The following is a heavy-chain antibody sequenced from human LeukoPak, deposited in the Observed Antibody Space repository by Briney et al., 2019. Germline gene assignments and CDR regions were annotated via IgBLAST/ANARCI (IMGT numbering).Heavy chain of an antibody. CDR1: GFTLSSYA. V-gene: IGHV3-23*01. D-gene: IGHD6-19*01. CDR2: ICGSGGST. J-gene: IGHJ4*02. CDR3: AKADSSGWYPVY. Sequence: GGSLRLSCAASGFTLSSYAMSWVRQAPGKGLEWVSAICGSGGSTYYADSVKGRFTISRDNSKNTLYLQMNSLRAEDTAVYYCAKADSSGWYPVYCGQRTLVTVSS.